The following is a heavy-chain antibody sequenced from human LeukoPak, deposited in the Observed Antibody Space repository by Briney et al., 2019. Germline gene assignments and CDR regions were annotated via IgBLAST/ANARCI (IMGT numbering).Heavy chain of an antibody. CDR3: AKGFGSSWLDAFDI. V-gene: IGHV3-9*01. Sequence: GGSLRLSCAASGFTFDDYAMHWVRQAPGKGLEWVSGISWNSGSIGYADSVKGRFTISRDNAKNSLYLQMNSLRAEDTALYYSAKGFGSSWLDAFDIWGQGTMVTVSS. J-gene: IGHJ3*02. CDR1: GFTFDDYA. CDR2: ISWNSGSI. D-gene: IGHD6-13*01.